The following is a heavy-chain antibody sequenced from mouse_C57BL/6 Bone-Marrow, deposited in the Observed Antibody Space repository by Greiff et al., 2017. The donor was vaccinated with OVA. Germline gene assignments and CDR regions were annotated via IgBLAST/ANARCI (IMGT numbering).Heavy chain of an antibody. V-gene: IGHV1-59*01. CDR1: GYTFTSYW. J-gene: IGHJ2*01. CDR3: ASRKDY. Sequence: VQLQQSGAELVRPGTSVKLSCKASGYTFTSYWMHWVKQRPGQGLEWIGVIDPSDSYTNYNQKFKGKATLTVDTSSSTAYMQLSSLTSEDSAVYYCASRKDYWGQGTTLTVSS. CDR2: IDPSDSYT.